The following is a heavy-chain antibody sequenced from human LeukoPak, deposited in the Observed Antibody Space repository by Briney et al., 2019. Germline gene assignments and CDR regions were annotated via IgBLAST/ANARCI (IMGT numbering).Heavy chain of an antibody. V-gene: IGHV4-34*01. CDR1: VGSFSGYY. D-gene: IGHD3-22*01. Sequence: PSETLSLTCAVYVGSFSGYYWSWIRQPPGKGLEWIGEINHSGSTNYNPSLKSRVTISVDTSKNQFSLKLSSVTAADTAVYYCARYIDSSGYYPPIYGMDVWGQGTTVTVSS. CDR3: ARYIDSSGYYPPIYGMDV. J-gene: IGHJ6*02. CDR2: INHSGST.